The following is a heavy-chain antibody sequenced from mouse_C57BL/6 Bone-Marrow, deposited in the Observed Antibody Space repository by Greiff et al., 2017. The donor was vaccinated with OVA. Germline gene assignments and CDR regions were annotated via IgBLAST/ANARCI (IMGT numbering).Heavy chain of an antibody. V-gene: IGHV5-16*01. J-gene: IGHJ4*01. CDR2: INYDGSST. D-gene: IGHD4-1*01. Sequence: DVKLVESEGGLVQPGSSMKLSCTASGFTFSDYYMAWVRQVPEKGLEWVANINYDGSSTYYLDSLKSRFIISRDNAKNILYLQMSSLKSEDTATYYCAREGWDGAMDYWGQGTSVTVSS. CDR3: AREGWDGAMDY. CDR1: GFTFSDYY.